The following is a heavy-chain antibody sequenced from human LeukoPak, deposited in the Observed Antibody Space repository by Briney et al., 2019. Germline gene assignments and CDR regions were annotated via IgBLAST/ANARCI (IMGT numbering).Heavy chain of an antibody. V-gene: IGHV3-74*01. J-gene: IGHJ4*02. CDR3: ARGPNSNWSGLDF. Sequence: GGSLRLSCTASGFSFSGHWMHWARQLPGKGLVWVLRISPTGCTTSYADSVKGRFTVSRDNAKNTLYLQVNNLRAEDTAVYYCARGPNSNWSGLDFWGQGTLLTVSS. CDR1: GFSFSGHW. CDR2: ISPTGCTT. D-gene: IGHD6-6*01.